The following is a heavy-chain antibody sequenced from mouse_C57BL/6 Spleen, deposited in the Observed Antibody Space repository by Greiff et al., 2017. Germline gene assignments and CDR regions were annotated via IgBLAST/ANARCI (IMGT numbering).Heavy chain of an antibody. D-gene: IGHD2-4*01. CDR2: ISSGGSYT. Sequence: EVQLQQSGGDLVKPGGSLKLSCAASGFTFSSYGMSWVRQTPDKRLEWVATISSGGSYTYYPDSVKGRFTISRDNAKNTLYLQMSSLKSEDTAMYYCARYDYDGDWYFDVWGTGTTVTVSS. CDR1: GFTFSSYG. V-gene: IGHV5-6*01. CDR3: ARYDYDGDWYFDV. J-gene: IGHJ1*03.